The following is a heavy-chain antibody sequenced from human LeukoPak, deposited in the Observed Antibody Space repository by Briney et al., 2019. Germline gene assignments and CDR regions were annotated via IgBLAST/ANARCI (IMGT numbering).Heavy chain of an antibody. CDR3: ARGVGATRSYFDY. CDR1: GFTFSSFG. D-gene: IGHD1-26*01. Sequence: PGGTLRLSCAASGFTFSSFGMNWVRQAPGKGLEWVSYISSSSSTIYYADSVKGRFTISRDNAKNSLYLQMNSLRAEDTAVYYCARGVGATRSYFDYWGQGTLVTVSS. J-gene: IGHJ4*02. CDR2: ISSSSSTI. V-gene: IGHV3-48*01.